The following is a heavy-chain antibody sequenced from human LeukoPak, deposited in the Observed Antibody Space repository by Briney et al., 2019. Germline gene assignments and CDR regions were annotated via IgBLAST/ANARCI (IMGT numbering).Heavy chain of an antibody. CDR2: MSGSGDII. CDR1: GFTFSSYA. CDR3: AKSGWRGVAGHFDY. J-gene: IGHJ4*02. V-gene: IGHV3-23*01. D-gene: IGHD6-19*01. Sequence: GESLRLSCAASGFTFSSYAMIWVRQAPGKGLEWVSIMSGSGDIIYYADSVKGRFTISRDNSKNTLYLQMNILRAEDTAVYYCAKSGWRGVAGHFDYWGQGTLVTVSS.